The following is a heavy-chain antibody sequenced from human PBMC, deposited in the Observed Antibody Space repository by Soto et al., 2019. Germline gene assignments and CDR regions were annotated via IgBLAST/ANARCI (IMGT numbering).Heavy chain of an antibody. CDR3: ATTNTQDCSGYACYYFDY. Sequence: EVQLLESGGGLVQPGGSLRLSCVASGLTLTRYAMNWVRQAPGKGLEWVSGISASGDNTNYADSVKGRFSISRDNSKNTVHLQMNSLRAEDTAVFYCATTNTQDCSGYACYYFDYWGQGTLVTVSS. V-gene: IGHV3-23*01. CDR2: ISASGDNT. J-gene: IGHJ4*02. CDR1: GLTLTRYA. D-gene: IGHD3-22*01.